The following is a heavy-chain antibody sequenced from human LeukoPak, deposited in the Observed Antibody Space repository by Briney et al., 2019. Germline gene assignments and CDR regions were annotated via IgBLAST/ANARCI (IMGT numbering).Heavy chain of an antibody. Sequence: ASVKVSCKASGYTFTDYYMHWVRQAPGQGPEWMGWINSNSGATNYAQKFQGRVTVTRDTSISTVYMELSSLRSDDTAVYYCARGRDRGASTPFDYWGQGTLVTVSS. V-gene: IGHV1-2*02. D-gene: IGHD1-26*01. CDR3: ARGRDRGASTPFDY. CDR2: INSNSGAT. CDR1: GYTFTDYY. J-gene: IGHJ4*02.